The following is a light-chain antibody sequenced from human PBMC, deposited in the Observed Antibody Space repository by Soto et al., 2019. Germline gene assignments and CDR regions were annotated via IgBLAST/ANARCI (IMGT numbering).Light chain of an antibody. CDR3: QSYDSSLSGHVV. Sequence: QSVLTQPPSVSGAPGQRVTISCTGSCSNIGAGYDVHWYQQLPGTAPKLLIYGNSNRPSGVPDRFSGSKSGTSASLAITGLQAEDEADYYCQSYDSSLSGHVVFGGGTKVTVL. J-gene: IGLJ2*01. V-gene: IGLV1-40*01. CDR2: GNS. CDR1: CSNIGAGYD.